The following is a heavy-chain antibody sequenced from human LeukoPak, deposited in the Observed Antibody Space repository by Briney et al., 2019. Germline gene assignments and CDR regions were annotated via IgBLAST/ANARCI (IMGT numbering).Heavy chain of an antibody. CDR3: ARDTAAYYDFWSGLSNWFDP. Sequence: PGGSLRLSCAASGFTFSSYSMNWVRQAPGKGLEWVSSISSSSSYIYYADSVKGRFTISRDNAKNSLYLQMNSLRAKDTAVYYYARDTAAYYDFWSGLSNWFDPWGQGTLVTVCS. CDR1: GFTFSSYS. V-gene: IGHV3-21*01. D-gene: IGHD3-3*01. CDR2: ISSSSSYI. J-gene: IGHJ5*02.